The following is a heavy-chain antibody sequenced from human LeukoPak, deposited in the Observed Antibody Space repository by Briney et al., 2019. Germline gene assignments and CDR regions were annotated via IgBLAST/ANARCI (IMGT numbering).Heavy chain of an antibody. V-gene: IGHV4-59*01. Sequence: PSETLSLTCTVSGGSISSYYWSWIRQPPGKGLEWIGYIYYSGSTNYNPSLKSRVTISVDTSKNQFSLKLSSVTAADTAVYYCAGEDYDSSGYFDYWGQGTLVTVSS. CDR2: IYYSGST. CDR1: GGSISSYY. J-gene: IGHJ4*02. CDR3: AGEDYDSSGYFDY. D-gene: IGHD3-22*01.